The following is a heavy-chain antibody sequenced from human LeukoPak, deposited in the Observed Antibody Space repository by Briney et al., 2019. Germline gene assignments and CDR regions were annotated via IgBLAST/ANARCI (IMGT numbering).Heavy chain of an antibody. D-gene: IGHD4-17*01. CDR3: ARGRNHGDYWYFDL. CDR1: EFTFSNFW. J-gene: IGHJ2*01. CDR2: IKQDGSEK. Sequence: GGSLRLSCSASEFTFSNFWMSWVRQAPGKGPEWVANIKQDGSEKYYVDSVKGRFTISRDNAETSLHLQMNSLRAEDTAVYYCARGRNHGDYWYFDLWGRGTLVTVSS. V-gene: IGHV3-7*01.